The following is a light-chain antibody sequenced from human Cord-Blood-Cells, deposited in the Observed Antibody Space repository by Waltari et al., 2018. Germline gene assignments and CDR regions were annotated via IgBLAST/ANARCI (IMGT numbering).Light chain of an antibody. CDR1: QSISSW. CDR2: KAP. Sequence: DIQMTQSPSPLSASVGHRVTITCRASQSISSWLAWYQQKPGKAPKRLIYKAPSLESGVPSRFSGSGSGTEFTLTISSLQPDDCATYYCQQYNSYWTFGQGTKVEIK. J-gene: IGKJ1*01. CDR3: QQYNSYWT. V-gene: IGKV1-5*03.